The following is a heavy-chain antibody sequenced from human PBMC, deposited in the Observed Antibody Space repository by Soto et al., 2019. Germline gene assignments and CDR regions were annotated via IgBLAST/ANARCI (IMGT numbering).Heavy chain of an antibody. Sequence: PSETLSLTCAVYGGSFSGYYWSWIRQPPGKGLEWIGEINHSGGTNYNPSLKSRVTISVDTSKKQFSLKLSSVTAADTAVYYCARELRDGYIYWYFDLWGRGTLVTVSS. CDR2: INHSGGT. D-gene: IGHD3-3*01. CDR3: ARELRDGYIYWYFDL. J-gene: IGHJ2*01. CDR1: GGSFSGYY. V-gene: IGHV4-34*01.